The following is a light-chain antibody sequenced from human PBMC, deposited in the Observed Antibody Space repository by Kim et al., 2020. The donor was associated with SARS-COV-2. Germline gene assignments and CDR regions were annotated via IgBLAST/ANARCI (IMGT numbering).Light chain of an antibody. CDR2: GAS. CDR3: QQYGSSWT. V-gene: IGKV3-20*01. CDR1: QRINNDY. Sequence: LSPGEGVTLSWRASQRINNDYVAWYQQRPGQSPKLLVYGASTRASGVSDRFSGSGSGTDFTLIISRLEPEDFAMYHCQQYGSSWTFGQGTKVDIK. J-gene: IGKJ1*01.